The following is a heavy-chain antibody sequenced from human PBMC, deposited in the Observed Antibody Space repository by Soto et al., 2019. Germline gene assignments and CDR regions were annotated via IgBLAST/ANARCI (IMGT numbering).Heavy chain of an antibody. CDR1: GDSISIYF. V-gene: IGHV4-59*01. CDR2: ISYTGGT. CDR3: AGDLSCDI. J-gene: IGHJ3*02. Sequence: SETLSLTCTVSGDSISIYFWSWIRQPPGKGLVWIGFISYTGGTYYNPSLKSRVAMSVDTSKNQFALKLSSVIAADTAVYYCAGDLSCDIWGQGTMVT.